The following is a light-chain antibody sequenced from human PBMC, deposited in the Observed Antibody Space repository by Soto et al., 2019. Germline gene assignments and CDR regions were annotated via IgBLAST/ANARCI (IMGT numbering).Light chain of an antibody. V-gene: IGKV4-1*01. J-gene: IGKJ1*01. CDR3: QQYDTIPPT. CDR1: QSVLHSSNNKNY. Sequence: DIVMTQSPDSLAVSLGERATINCKSSQSVLHSSNNKNYLAWYQQKPGQPPKLLISWASTRESGVPDRFSASGSGTDFTLTISSLQAEDVAVYYCQQYDTIPPTFGQGTKVEL. CDR2: WAS.